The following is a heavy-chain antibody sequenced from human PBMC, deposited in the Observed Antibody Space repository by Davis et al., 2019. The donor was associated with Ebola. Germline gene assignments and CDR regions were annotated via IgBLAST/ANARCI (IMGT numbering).Heavy chain of an antibody. J-gene: IGHJ4*02. D-gene: IGHD3-22*01. CDR3: ARGPNDNTGFYYNF. Sequence: LRLSCMVSGASISNSGYYWAWIRQHSGRGLEWIGSVYFNGGTNYNPSLKSRVSISLDTSKNHFSLRLSSVTAADTALYYCARGPNDNTGFYYNFWGRGMLVTVSS. CDR2: VYFNGGT. CDR1: GASISNSGYY. V-gene: IGHV4-31*03.